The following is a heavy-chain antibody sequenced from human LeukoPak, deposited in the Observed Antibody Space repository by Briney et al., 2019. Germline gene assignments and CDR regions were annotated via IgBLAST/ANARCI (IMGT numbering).Heavy chain of an antibody. Sequence: GGSLRLSCAASGFTVSSNYMSWVRQAPGKGLEWVSVIYSGGSTYYADSVKGRFTISRDNSKNTLYLQMNSLRAEDTAVYYCARYRPNTSLDYWGQGTLVTVSS. CDR2: IYSGGST. CDR3: ARYRPNTSLDY. CDR1: GFTVSSNY. J-gene: IGHJ4*02. V-gene: IGHV3-53*01. D-gene: IGHD4-11*01.